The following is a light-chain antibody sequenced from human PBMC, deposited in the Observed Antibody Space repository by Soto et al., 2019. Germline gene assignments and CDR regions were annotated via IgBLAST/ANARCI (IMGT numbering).Light chain of an antibody. Sequence: ANQVTQSPSSLSASVGDRVTITCRASQAICSALAWYQQKPGKPPELLILYASTLQSGVPSRFSGTASGTDFTLTINSLQPEDFATYYCQQFNNWPVTFGPGTKVDIK. V-gene: IGKV1D-13*01. CDR3: QQFNNWPVT. J-gene: IGKJ3*01. CDR2: YAS. CDR1: QAICSA.